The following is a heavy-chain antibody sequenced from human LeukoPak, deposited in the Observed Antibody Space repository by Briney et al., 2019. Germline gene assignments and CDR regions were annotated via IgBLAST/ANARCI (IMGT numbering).Heavy chain of an antibody. CDR1: GGSISSTGYC. CDR3: ARHSRNTFGVVVVPYYFDY. CDR2: IYYSGST. D-gene: IGHD3-16*02. Sequence: PSETLSLTCTVSGGSISSTGYCWGWVRQPPGKGLEWIGIIYYSGSTHYSPSLKSRVTISVDTSKNQFSLRLNSVTAADTAVYYCARHSRNTFGVVVVPYYFDYWGQGTLVTVSS. J-gene: IGHJ4*02. V-gene: IGHV4-39*01.